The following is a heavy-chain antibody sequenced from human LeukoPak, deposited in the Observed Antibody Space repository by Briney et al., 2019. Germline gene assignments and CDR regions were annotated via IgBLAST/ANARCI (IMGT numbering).Heavy chain of an antibody. V-gene: IGHV3-23*01. CDR1: GFTFSSYA. Sequence: PGGSLRLSCAASGFTFSSYAMSWVRQAPGKGLEWVSAISGSGGSTYYADSVKGRFTISRDNSKNTLYLQMNSLRAEDTAVYYCAKDGCSSTSCYVPRYYFDYWGQGTLVTVSS. D-gene: IGHD2-2*01. J-gene: IGHJ4*02. CDR2: ISGSGGST. CDR3: AKDGCSSTSCYVPRYYFDY.